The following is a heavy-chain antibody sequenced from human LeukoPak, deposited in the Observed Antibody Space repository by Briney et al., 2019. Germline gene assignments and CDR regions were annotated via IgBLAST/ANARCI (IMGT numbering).Heavy chain of an antibody. CDR2: IKEDGNEK. CDR3: AKDSKYSSSWAYYYYGMDV. CDR1: GFTFSNYW. Sequence: GGSLSLSCAASGFTFSNYWMSWVRQAPGKGLEWVANIKEDGNEKYYVDSVKGRFTISRDNARNSLYLQMNSLRAEDTAVYYCAKDSKYSSSWAYYYYGMDVWGKGTTVTVSS. D-gene: IGHD6-13*01. J-gene: IGHJ6*04. V-gene: IGHV3-7*01.